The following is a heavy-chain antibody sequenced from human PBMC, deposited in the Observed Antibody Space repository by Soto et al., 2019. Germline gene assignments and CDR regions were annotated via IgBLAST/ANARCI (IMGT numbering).Heavy chain of an antibody. Sequence: QVHLQEAGPGLVMPSETLSLTCTVSGGSISSYYWSWIRQPPGKGLEWIGYIYYSGSTNYNPSLKSRVTISVDTSKNQFSLKLSSVTAADTAVYYCARLLRVASRPEYYYYYIDVWGKGTTVTVSS. D-gene: IGHD6-6*01. CDR2: IYYSGST. CDR3: ARLLRVASRPEYYYYYIDV. V-gene: IGHV4-59*08. CDR1: GGSISSYY. J-gene: IGHJ6*03.